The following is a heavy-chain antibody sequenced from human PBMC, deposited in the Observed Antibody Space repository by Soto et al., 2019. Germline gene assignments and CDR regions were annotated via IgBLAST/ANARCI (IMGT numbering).Heavy chain of an antibody. CDR1: GYTFTGYY. Sequence: ASVKVSCKASGYTFTGYYMHWVRQAPGQGLEWMGWINPNSGGTNYAQKFQGWVTMTRDTSISTAYMELSRLRSDDTAVYYCARERRFLEWLLPYYYGMDVWGQGTTVTVSS. V-gene: IGHV1-2*04. D-gene: IGHD3-3*01. CDR3: ARERRFLEWLLPYYYGMDV. CDR2: INPNSGGT. J-gene: IGHJ6*02.